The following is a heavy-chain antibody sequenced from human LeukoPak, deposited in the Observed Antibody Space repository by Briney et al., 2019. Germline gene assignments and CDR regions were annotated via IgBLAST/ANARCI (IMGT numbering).Heavy chain of an antibody. Sequence: GGSLRLSCAASGLTFSSYWMSWVRQAPGKGLEWVANIKQDGSEKYYVDSVKGRFTISTDNDKNSLFLQMTSLRAEDTAVYYCARVGGRYSPLGYWGQGTLVTVSS. CDR2: IKQDGSEK. D-gene: IGHD3-16*02. V-gene: IGHV3-7*01. J-gene: IGHJ4*02. CDR1: GLTFSSYW. CDR3: ARVGGRYSPLGY.